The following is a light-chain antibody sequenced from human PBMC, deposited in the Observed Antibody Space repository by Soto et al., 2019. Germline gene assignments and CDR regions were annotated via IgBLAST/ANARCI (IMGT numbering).Light chain of an antibody. CDR2: YSS. CDR1: QGINIW. V-gene: IGKV1-5*01. J-gene: IGKJ1*01. Sequence: DIQMTQSPSTLSASVGERVGITCRASQGINIWLAWYQQKPGKAPKLLIFYSSTLESGLPSRFSGSGSGTEVTLPISSLQPGDFATYYCQQYDSYSQTFGHGTKVQIK. CDR3: QQYDSYSQT.